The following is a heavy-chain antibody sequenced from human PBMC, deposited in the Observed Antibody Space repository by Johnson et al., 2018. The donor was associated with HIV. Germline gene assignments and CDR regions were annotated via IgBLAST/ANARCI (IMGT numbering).Heavy chain of an antibody. CDR3: AKGYYDSPFGFDI. CDR1: GFTFSSYA. CDR2: ISNSGHAT. V-gene: IGHV3-NL1*01. J-gene: IGHJ3*02. D-gene: IGHD3-3*01. Sequence: QVQLVESGGGLVQPGGSLRLSCAASGFTFSSYAMHWVRQAPGKGLEWVSVISNSGHATDYADSVRGRFTISRDNSKNALYLQMHNLTTEDTAVYYCAKGYYDSPFGFDIWGKGTMVIVSS.